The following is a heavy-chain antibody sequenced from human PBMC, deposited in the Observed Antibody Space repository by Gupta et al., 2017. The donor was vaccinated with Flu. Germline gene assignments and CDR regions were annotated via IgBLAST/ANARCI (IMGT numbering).Heavy chain of an antibody. D-gene: IGHD5-18*01. J-gene: IGHJ5*02. CDR3: AGSYGGNWFDP. Sequence: QVQLVESGGGVVQPGRSLRLSCAASGFTFSSYGMHWVRQAPGKGLEWVAVIWYDGSNKYYADSVKGRFTISRDNSKNTLHLQMNSLRAEDTAGYYCAGSYGGNWFDPWGQGTRGTVAA. V-gene: IGHV3-33*01. CDR1: GFTFSSYG. CDR2: IWYDGSNK.